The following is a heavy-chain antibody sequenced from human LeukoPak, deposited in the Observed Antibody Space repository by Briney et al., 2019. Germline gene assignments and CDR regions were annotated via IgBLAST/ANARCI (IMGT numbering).Heavy chain of an antibody. D-gene: IGHD2-2*02. J-gene: IGHJ5*02. CDR2: IKQDGSEK. V-gene: IGHV3-7*01. CDR1: GFNFSSYW. CDR3: ARIVPAAIVVSWFDP. Sequence: QSGGSLRLSCAASGFNFSSYWMSWVRQAPGKGLEWVANIKQDGSEKYYVDSVKGRFTISRDNAKNSLYLQMNSLRAEDTAVYYCARIVPAAIVVSWFDPWGQGTLVTVSS.